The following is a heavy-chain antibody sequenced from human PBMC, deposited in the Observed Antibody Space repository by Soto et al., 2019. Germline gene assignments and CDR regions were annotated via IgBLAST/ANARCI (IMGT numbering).Heavy chain of an antibody. CDR1: GFTVSNNY. D-gene: IGHD3-10*01. J-gene: IGHJ4*02. CDR3: ATRGGGGGY. Sequence: EVQLVESGGGLIQPGGSLRLSCAVSGFTVSNNYMSWVRQAPGKGLEGVSVIYSGGYTAYGDSVKGRFTISRDNSKNTLFFQMTSRGAAGAADYFGATRGGGGGYWGQGTLVTVSS. V-gene: IGHV3-53*01. CDR2: IYSGGYT.